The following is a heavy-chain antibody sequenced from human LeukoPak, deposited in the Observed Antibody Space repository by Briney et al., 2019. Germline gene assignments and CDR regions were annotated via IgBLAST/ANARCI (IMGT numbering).Heavy chain of an antibody. V-gene: IGHV1-18*01. CDR3: ARDLFIWFGEPWASAFDI. CDR2: ISAYNGNT. CDR1: GYTFTSYG. Sequence: ASVKVSCKASGYTFTSYGISWVRQAPGQGLEWMGWISAYNGNTNYAQKLQGRVTMTTDTSTSTAYMELRSLRSDDTAVYYCARDLFIWFGEPWASAFDIWGQGTMVTVSS. J-gene: IGHJ3*02. D-gene: IGHD3-10*01.